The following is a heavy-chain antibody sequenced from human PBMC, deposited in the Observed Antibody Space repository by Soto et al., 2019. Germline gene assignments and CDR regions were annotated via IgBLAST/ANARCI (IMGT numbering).Heavy chain of an antibody. CDR1: GGSISSGDYY. CDR2: IYYSGST. CDR3: ASPSHYDFWSGEGWYFDL. Sequence: PSETLSLTCTVSGGSISSGDYYWSWIRQPPGKGLEWIGYIYYSGSTYYNPSLKSRVTISVDTSKNQFSLKMNSVAAADTAVYYCASPSHYDFWSGEGWYFDLWGRGTLVTVSS. J-gene: IGHJ2*01. V-gene: IGHV4-30-4*01. D-gene: IGHD3-3*01.